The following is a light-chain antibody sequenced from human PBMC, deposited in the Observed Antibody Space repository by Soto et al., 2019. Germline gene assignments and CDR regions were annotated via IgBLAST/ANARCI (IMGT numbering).Light chain of an antibody. V-gene: IGKV3D-20*02. CDR2: GAS. J-gene: IGKJ5*01. CDR3: QQRSNWPPAT. CDR1: QSVSSSF. Sequence: EIVLTQSPGTLSLSPGERATLSCRASQSVSSSFLAWYQQKPGQAPRLLIYGASYRATGIPDRFSASASGTDFTLTISSLEPEDFAVYYCQQRSNWPPATFGQGTRLEI.